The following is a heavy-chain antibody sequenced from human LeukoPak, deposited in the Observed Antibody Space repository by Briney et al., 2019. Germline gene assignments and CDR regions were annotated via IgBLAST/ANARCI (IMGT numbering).Heavy chain of an antibody. CDR3: ARDEGVGERGAY. CDR1: GYTFTSYG. J-gene: IGHJ4*02. CDR2: ISAYNGNT. V-gene: IGHV1-18*01. D-gene: IGHD3-16*01. Sequence: ASVKDSCKASGYTFTSYGITWVRQAPGQGLEWMGWISAYNGNTNYAQKLQGRVTMTTDTSTSTAYMELRSLRSDDTAMYYCARDEGVGERGAYWGQGTLVTVSS.